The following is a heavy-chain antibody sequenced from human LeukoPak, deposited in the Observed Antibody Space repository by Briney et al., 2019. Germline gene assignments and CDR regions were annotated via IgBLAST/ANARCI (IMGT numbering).Heavy chain of an antibody. CDR1: GYTFTSYG. V-gene: IGHV1-18*01. CDR2: ISAYTGNT. Sequence: ASVKVSCKASGYTFTSYGISWVRQAPGQGLEWMGLISAYTGNTNYAQNLQVRVTMTTDTSTSTAYMELRSLRSDDTAVYYCARVPMDSSGYYPNDAFDIWGQGTMVTVSS. D-gene: IGHD3-22*01. CDR3: ARVPMDSSGYYPNDAFDI. J-gene: IGHJ3*02.